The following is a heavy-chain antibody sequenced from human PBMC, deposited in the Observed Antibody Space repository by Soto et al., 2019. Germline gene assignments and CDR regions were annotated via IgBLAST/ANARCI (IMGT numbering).Heavy chain of an antibody. V-gene: IGHV1-69*13. CDR3: ARDLNEIAATNWFYP. D-gene: IGHD6-6*01. Sequence: SVKVSCKASGGTFSSYAISWVRQAPGQGLEWMGGIIPIFGTANYAQKFQGRVTITADESTSTAYMELSSLRSEDTAVYYCARDLNEIAATNWFYPWGQGTLVTVSS. CDR1: GGTFSSYA. J-gene: IGHJ5*02. CDR2: IIPIFGTA.